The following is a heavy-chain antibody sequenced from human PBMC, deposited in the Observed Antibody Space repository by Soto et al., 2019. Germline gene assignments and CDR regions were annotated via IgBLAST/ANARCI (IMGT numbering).Heavy chain of an antibody. V-gene: IGHV2-5*05. CDR3: AHRSGSYYDY. D-gene: IGHD1-26*01. CDR1: GFSLSTSGLD. CDR2: IYWDDAK. Sequence: QITLKASGPTLVKPTRTVTLTCTFSGFSLSTSGLDAGWIRQSPGKALEWRALIYWDDAKRYGPSLKSRLPINKDTSRNQVVLILTNVDPVDTATYYCAHRSGSYYDYWGQGTLVTVSS. J-gene: IGHJ4*02.